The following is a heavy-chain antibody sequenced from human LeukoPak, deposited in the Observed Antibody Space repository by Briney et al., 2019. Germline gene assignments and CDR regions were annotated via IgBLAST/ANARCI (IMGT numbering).Heavy chain of an antibody. J-gene: IGHJ5*02. CDR2: INPNSGGT. CDR3: ARDGPGAAAAGTRWFDP. Sequence: ASVKVSCKASGYTFTGYYMHWVRQAPGQGLEWMGWINPNSGGTNYAQKFQGRVTMTRDTSISTAYMELSRLRSDDTAVYYCARDGPGAAAAGTRWFDPWGQGTLVTVSS. V-gene: IGHV1-2*02. D-gene: IGHD6-13*01. CDR1: GYTFTGYY.